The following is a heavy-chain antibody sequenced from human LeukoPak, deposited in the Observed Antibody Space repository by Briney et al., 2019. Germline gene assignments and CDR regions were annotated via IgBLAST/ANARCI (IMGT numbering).Heavy chain of an antibody. CDR3: ARDGFYCSSTSCYFHDAFDI. V-gene: IGHV4-4*07. J-gene: IGHJ3*02. CDR1: GGSISSYY. CDR2: IYTSGST. D-gene: IGHD2-2*01. Sequence: SETLSLTCTVSGGSISSYYWSWIRQPAGKGLEWIGRIYTSGSTNYNPSLKSRVTISVDTSKNQFSLKLSSVTAADTAVYYCARDGFYCSSTSCYFHDAFDIWGQGTMVTVSS.